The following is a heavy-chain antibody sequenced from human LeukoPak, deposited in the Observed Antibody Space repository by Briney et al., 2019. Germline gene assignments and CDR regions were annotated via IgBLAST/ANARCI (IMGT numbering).Heavy chain of an antibody. D-gene: IGHD6-19*01. CDR2: ISAYNSNT. Sequence: ASVKVSCKASGYTFTSYAISWVRQAPGQGLEWMGWISAYNSNTNDEQKFQGRVTMTIDTSTSTAYMELRSLRSDDTAIYYCARDRSSGWYSGTHWFDPWAREPWSPPPQ. V-gene: IGHV1-18*01. CDR1: GYTFTSYA. CDR3: ARDRSSGWYSGTHWFDP. J-gene: IGHJ5*02.